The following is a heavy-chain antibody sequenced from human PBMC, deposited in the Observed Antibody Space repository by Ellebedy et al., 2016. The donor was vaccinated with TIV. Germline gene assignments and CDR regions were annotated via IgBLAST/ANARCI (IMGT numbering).Heavy chain of an antibody. CDR3: AKVDPTIAVAGTGYYYGMDV. V-gene: IGHV3-23*01. CDR2: ISGSGGST. Sequence: GGSLRLSCAASGFTFSSYAMSWVRQAPGKGLEWVSAISGSGGSTYYADSVKGRFTISRDNSKNTLYLQMNSLRAEDTAVYYCAKVDPTIAVAGTGYYYGMDVWGQGTTVTVSS. D-gene: IGHD6-19*01. J-gene: IGHJ6*02. CDR1: GFTFSSYA.